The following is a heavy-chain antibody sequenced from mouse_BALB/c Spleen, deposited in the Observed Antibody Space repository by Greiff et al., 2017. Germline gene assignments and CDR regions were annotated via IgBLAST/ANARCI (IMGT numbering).Heavy chain of an antibody. D-gene: IGHD1-1*01. CDR1: GYTFTSYW. J-gene: IGHJ3*01. V-gene: IGHV1-5*01. CDR2: IYPGNSDT. Sequence: VQLQQSGTVLARPGASVKMSCKASGYTFTSYWMHWVKQRPGQGLEWIGAIYPGNSDTSYNQKFKGKAKLTAVTSTSTAYMELSSLTNEDSAVYYCTRDTTVVATPFAYWGQGTLVTVSA. CDR3: TRDTTVVATPFAY.